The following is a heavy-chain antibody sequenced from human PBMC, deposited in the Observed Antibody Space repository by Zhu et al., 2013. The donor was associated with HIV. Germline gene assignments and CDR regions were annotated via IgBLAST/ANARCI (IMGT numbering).Heavy chain of an antibody. Sequence: QVQLVQSGAEVKKPGASVKVSCKASGYTFTSYDINWVRQATGQGLEWMGWMNPNSGNTGYAQKFQGRVTMTRNTSISTAYMELSSLRSEDTAVYYCAREGTYYDILTGRKGRRDAFDIWGQGTMVTVSS. CDR3: AREGTYYDILTGRKGRRDAFDI. D-gene: IGHD3-9*01. V-gene: IGHV1-8*01. J-gene: IGHJ3*02. CDR2: MNPNSGNT. CDR1: GYTFTSYD.